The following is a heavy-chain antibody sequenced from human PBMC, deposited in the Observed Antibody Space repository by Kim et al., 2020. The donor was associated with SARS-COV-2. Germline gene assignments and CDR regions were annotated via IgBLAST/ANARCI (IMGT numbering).Heavy chain of an antibody. V-gene: IGHV1-18*01. Sequence: ASVKVSCKASGYTFTSYGISWVRQAPGQGLEWMGWISAYNGNTNYAQKLQGRVTMTTDTSTSTAYMELRSLRSDDTAVYYCAREPACGGDCLEMEGTFDYWGQGTLVTVSS. CDR2: ISAYNGNT. CDR3: AREPACGGDCLEMEGTFDY. J-gene: IGHJ4*02. CDR1: GYTFTSYG. D-gene: IGHD2-21*02.